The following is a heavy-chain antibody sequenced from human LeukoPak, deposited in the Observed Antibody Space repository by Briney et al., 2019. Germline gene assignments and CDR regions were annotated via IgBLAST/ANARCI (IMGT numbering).Heavy chain of an antibody. V-gene: IGHV4-39*01. Sequence: WGWIRQPPGKGLEWIGSIYYTGSTYVNPSLKSRVTISVDTSKNQFSLKLSSVTAADTAVYYCARRGGSGRAFDYWGQGTLVTVSS. D-gene: IGHD1-26*01. CDR2: IYYTGST. J-gene: IGHJ4*02. CDR3: ARRGGSGRAFDY.